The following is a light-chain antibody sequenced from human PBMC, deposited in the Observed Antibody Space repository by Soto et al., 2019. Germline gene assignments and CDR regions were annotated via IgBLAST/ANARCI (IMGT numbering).Light chain of an antibody. Sequence: DIQMTQSPSTLSASVGDRVTITCRASQSISSWLAWYQQKPGKAPKLLIYDASSLESGVPSRFSGSGSGTEFTLTISSLQPDDFATYYCQQYNSIKTFGQGTKVDIK. CDR2: DAS. CDR1: QSISSW. J-gene: IGKJ1*01. V-gene: IGKV1-5*01. CDR3: QQYNSIKT.